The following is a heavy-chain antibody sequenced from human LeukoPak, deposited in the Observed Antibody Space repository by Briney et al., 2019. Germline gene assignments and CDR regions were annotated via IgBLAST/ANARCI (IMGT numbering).Heavy chain of an antibody. V-gene: IGHV3-30-3*01. J-gene: IGHJ4*02. CDR1: GFTFSSYA. Sequence: GRSLRLSCAASGFTFSSYAMHWVRQAPGKGLEWVAVISYDGSNKYYADSVKGRFTISRDNSKNTLYLQMNSLRAGDTAVYYCASAYGGYSDYWGQGTLVTVSS. D-gene: IGHD5-12*01. CDR2: ISYDGSNK. CDR3: ASAYGGYSDY.